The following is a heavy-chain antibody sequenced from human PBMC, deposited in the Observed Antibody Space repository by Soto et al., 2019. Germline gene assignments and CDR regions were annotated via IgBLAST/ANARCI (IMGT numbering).Heavy chain of an antibody. CDR2: IIPILGIA. V-gene: IGHV1-69*02. Sequence: QVQLVQSGAEVKKPGSSVKVSCKASGGTFSSYTISWVRQAPGQGLEWMGRIIPILGIATYAQKFQGRVTIAADKSTSTAYMGLSSLRSEDTAVYYCARDRGGSGYDYWYFDLWGRGSLVTVSS. D-gene: IGHD5-12*01. CDR1: GGTFSSYT. J-gene: IGHJ2*01. CDR3: ARDRGGSGYDYWYFDL.